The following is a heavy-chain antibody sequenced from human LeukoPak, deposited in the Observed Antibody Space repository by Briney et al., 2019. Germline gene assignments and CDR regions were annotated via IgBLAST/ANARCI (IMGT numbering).Heavy chain of an antibody. CDR1: GGSFSGYY. CDR2: INHSGST. J-gene: IGHJ4*02. V-gene: IGHV4-34*01. Sequence: SETLSLTCAVYGGSFSGYYWSWIRQPPGKGLEWIGEINHSGSTNYNPSLKSRVTISVDTSKTQFSLKLSSVTAADTAVYYCARGSGTGTTTSLRYWGQGTLVTVSS. D-gene: IGHD1-7*01. CDR3: ARGSGTGTTTSLRY.